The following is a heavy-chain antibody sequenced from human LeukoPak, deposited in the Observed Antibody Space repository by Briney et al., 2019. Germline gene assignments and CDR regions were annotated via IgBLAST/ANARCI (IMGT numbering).Heavy chain of an antibody. CDR2: INPSGGST. V-gene: IGHV1-46*01. CDR3: AREGGSHSSNFDY. J-gene: IGHJ4*02. CDR1: GYTFTSYH. Sequence: ASVKVSCKASGYTFTSYHLHWVRQAPGQGLEWMGIINPSGGSTSYAQKFQGKVTMTRDTSTGTVYMELSSLRSEDTAVYYCAREGGSHSSNFDYWGQGTLVTVSS. D-gene: IGHD1-26*01.